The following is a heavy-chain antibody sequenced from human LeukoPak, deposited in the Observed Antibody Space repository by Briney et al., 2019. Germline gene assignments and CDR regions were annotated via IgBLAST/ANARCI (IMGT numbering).Heavy chain of an antibody. CDR1: GFTFDDYA. J-gene: IGHJ4*02. D-gene: IGHD6-13*01. CDR2: ISWNSGSI. CDR3: AKDQGIAAAGSFDY. V-gene: IGHV3-9*03. Sequence: GRSLRLSCAASGFTFDDYAMYWVRQAPGKGLEWVSGISWNSGSIGYADSVKGRFTISRDNAKNSLYLQMNSLRAEDMALYYCAKDQGIAAAGSFDYWGQGTLVTVSS.